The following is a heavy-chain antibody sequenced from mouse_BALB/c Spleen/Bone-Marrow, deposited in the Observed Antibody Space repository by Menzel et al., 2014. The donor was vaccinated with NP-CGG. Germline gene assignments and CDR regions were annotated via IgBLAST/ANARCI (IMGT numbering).Heavy chain of an antibody. Sequence: QVQLKHSGAELAKPGASVKMSCKASGYTFTSHWMHWVRQRPGQGLEWIGYINPSTGYTEYNQKFKDKATLTADKSSSTAYMQLSSLTSEDSAVYYCARRAYGGSYGFAYWGQGTLVTVSA. CDR2: INPSTGYT. J-gene: IGHJ3*01. V-gene: IGHV1-7*01. CDR3: ARRAYGGSYGFAY. D-gene: IGHD1-1*01. CDR1: GYTFTSHW.